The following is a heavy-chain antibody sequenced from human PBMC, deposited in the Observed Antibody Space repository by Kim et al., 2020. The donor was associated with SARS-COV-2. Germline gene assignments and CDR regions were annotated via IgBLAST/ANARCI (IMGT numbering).Heavy chain of an antibody. CDR2: IHYVGST. D-gene: IGHD6-13*01. CDR1: DDSISSPNYY. V-gene: IGHV4-39*01. CDR3: GRRPSSLVTPIHF. Sequence: SETLSLTCTVSDDSISSPNYYWDWIRQSPGKELEWIGSIHYVGSTYYNPSLKSRVTISMDTSKNQFSLKLSSVIAADTAVYYCGRRPSSLVTPIHFWGQGTLVTVSS. J-gene: IGHJ4*02.